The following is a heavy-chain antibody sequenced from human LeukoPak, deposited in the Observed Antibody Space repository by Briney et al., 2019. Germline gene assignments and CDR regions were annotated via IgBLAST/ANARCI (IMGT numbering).Heavy chain of an antibody. J-gene: IGHJ2*01. Sequence: PGGSLTLSCAGSRFIFNSHWMTWVRQAPGVGLEWVGNIRQDGDEKFYTNSVRGRSTLSRDNAKHSLYLHLNSVRTEHTAIYYCPRVRNEWYIDLWGRGTLVTVSP. V-gene: IGHV3-7*01. CDR3: PRVRNEWYIDL. CDR2: IRQDGDEK. CDR1: RFIFNSHW. D-gene: IGHD2-8*01.